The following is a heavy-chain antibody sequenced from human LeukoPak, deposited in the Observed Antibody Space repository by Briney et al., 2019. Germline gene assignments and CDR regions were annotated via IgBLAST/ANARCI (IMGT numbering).Heavy chain of an antibody. Sequence: ASVKVSCKASGYTFTGYYMHWVRQAPGQGLEWMGWINPNSGGTNYAQKFQGRVTMTRDTSISTAYMELSRLRSDDTAVYYCARDGGLGGYCRGGSCYDYWGQGTLVTVSS. CDR1: GYTFTGYY. J-gene: IGHJ4*02. D-gene: IGHD2-15*01. V-gene: IGHV1-2*02. CDR2: INPNSGGT. CDR3: ARDGGLGGYCRGGSCYDY.